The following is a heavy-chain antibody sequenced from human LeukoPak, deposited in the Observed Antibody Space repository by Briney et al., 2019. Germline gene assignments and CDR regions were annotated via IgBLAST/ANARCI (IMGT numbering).Heavy chain of an antibody. CDR1: GGSFSGYY. D-gene: IGHD2-2*02. V-gene: IGHV4-34*01. CDR2: INHSGST. J-gene: IGHJ6*03. Sequence: PSETLSLTCAVYGGSFSGYYWSWIRQPPGKGLEWIGEINHSGSTNYNPSLKSRVTISVDTSKNQFSLKLSSVTAADTAVYYCARLGYCSSTSCYKAYYYYYMDVRGKGTTVTVSS. CDR3: ARLGYCSSTSCYKAYYYYYMDV.